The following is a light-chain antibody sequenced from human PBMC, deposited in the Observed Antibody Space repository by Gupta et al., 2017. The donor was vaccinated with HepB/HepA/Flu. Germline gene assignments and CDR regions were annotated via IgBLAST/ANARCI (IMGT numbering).Light chain of an antibody. Sequence: SYELSQSPSVSVSPGQTASITCSGDNLADKYTSWYQKKPGQSPVLVMYQDTRRTSGIPERFSGSKSGSTATLIISGTQAMDEAYCYCQVWDSITVIFGGGTKLTVL. CDR3: QVWDSITVI. CDR2: QDT. CDR1: NLADKY. V-gene: IGLV3-1*01. J-gene: IGLJ2*01.